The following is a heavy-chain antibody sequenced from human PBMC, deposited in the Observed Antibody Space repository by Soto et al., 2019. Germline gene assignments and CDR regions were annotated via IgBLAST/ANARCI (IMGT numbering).Heavy chain of an antibody. CDR2: ISSSSSYI. J-gene: IGHJ6*02. Sequence: GESLKISCAASGFTFSSYSMNWVRQAPGKGLEWVSSISSSSSYIYYADSVKGRFTISRDNAKNSLYLQMNSLRAEDTAVYYCARDNSSGWYGYYYGMDVWGQGTTVTVSS. CDR1: GFTFSSYS. D-gene: IGHD6-19*01. CDR3: ARDNSSGWYGYYYGMDV. V-gene: IGHV3-21*01.